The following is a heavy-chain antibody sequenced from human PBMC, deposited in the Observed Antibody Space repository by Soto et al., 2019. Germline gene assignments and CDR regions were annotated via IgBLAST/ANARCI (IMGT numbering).Heavy chain of an antibody. D-gene: IGHD6-13*01. V-gene: IGHV4-30-4*01. CDR1: GGSITSDYSC. Sequence: SETLSLTCTVSGGSITSDYSCWSWIRQPPGEGLEWIGHIFDSGTTYTNPSLRSQVAISLDTSKNHFSLTLSSVTAADTAVYYCLRASSSWQRPHYYDYWGQGTLVTVSS. CDR3: LRASSSWQRPHYYDY. CDR2: IFDSGTT. J-gene: IGHJ4*02.